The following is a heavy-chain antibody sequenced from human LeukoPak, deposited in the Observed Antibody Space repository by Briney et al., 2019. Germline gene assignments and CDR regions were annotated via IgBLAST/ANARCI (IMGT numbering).Heavy chain of an antibody. CDR2: FDPEDGET. CDR3: ATVRTGPPYYYDSSGYYSTYDD. D-gene: IGHD3-22*01. V-gene: IGHV1-24*01. J-gene: IGHJ4*02. CDR1: EYTLTELS. Sequence: ASVKVSCKVSEYTLTELSMHWVRQAPGKGLEWMGGFDPEDGETIYAQKFQGRVTMTEDTSTDTAYMELSSLRSEDTAVYYCATVRTGPPYYYDSSGYYSTYDDWGQGTLVTVSS.